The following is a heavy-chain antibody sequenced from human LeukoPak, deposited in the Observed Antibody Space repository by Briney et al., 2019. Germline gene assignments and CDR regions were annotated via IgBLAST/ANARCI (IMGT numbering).Heavy chain of an antibody. D-gene: IGHD3-22*01. CDR1: GGSISSSSYY. V-gene: IGHV4-39*01. J-gene: IGHJ4*02. Sequence: SETLSLTCAVSGGSISSSSYYWGWIRQPPGKGLDWIGIINYRGNTYYNPSLKSRVTISVDTSKNQFSLKLSSVTAADTAVYYCARRDSYSSGYYYFDYWGQGTLVTVSS. CDR2: INYRGNT. CDR3: ARRDSYSSGYYYFDY.